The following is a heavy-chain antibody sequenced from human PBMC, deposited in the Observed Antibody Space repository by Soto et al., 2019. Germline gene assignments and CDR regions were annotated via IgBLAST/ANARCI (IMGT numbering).Heavy chain of an antibody. J-gene: IGHJ6*02. V-gene: IGHV3-23*01. CDR2: ISGSGGST. CDR3: AKDLSWDKFFYYYYGMDV. Sequence: HPSETLRLSCAASGFTFSSYAMSWVRQAPGKGLEWVSAISGSGGSTYYADSVKGRFTISRDNSKNTLYLQMNSLRAEDTAVYYCAKDLSWDKFFYYYYGMDVWGQGTTVTVSS. D-gene: IGHD1-26*01. CDR1: GFTFSSYA.